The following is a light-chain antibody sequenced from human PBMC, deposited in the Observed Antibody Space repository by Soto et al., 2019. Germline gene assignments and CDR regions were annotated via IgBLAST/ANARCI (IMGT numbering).Light chain of an antibody. CDR1: SGHSSFA. CDR2: LNSDGSH. V-gene: IGLV4-69*01. CDR3: QTWGTGIRV. Sequence: QPVLTQSPSASASLGASVKLTCTLSSGHSSFAIAWHQQQPEKGPRYLMKLNSDGSHSKGDGIPDRFSGSRSGAERYLTISSLQSEDEADYSCQTWGTGIRVFGGGTKVTVL. J-gene: IGLJ2*01.